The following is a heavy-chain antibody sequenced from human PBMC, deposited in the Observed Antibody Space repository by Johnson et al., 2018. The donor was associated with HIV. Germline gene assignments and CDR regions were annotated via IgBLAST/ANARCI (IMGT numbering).Heavy chain of an antibody. J-gene: IGHJ3*02. CDR2: INWNGGNT. CDR3: ARDPSTQYSRLTGDFGAFDI. Sequence: VQLVESGGGVVRPGGSLRLSCAASGFPSDDYGMSWVRQADGKGLEWVAGINWNGGNTNYADSVKGRFTISIERGKNSLFLQMDSLRAEDTALYYCARDPSTQYSRLTGDFGAFDIWGQGTMVTVST. V-gene: IGHV3-20*04. CDR1: GFPSDDYG. D-gene: IGHD7-27*01.